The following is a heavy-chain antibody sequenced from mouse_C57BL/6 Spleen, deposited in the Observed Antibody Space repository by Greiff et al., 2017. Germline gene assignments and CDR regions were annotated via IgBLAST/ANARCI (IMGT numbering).Heavy chain of an antibody. CDR2: INPGSGGT. Sequence: VKVVESGAELVRPGTSVKVSCKASGYAFTNYLIEWVKQRPGQGLEWIGVINPGSGGTNYNENVKVKATLTADKSSSTAYMQLSSLTSEDSAVYFCARGDDYFDYWGQGTTLTVSS. V-gene: IGHV1-54*01. CDR3: ARGDDYFDY. J-gene: IGHJ2*01. CDR1: GYAFTNYL.